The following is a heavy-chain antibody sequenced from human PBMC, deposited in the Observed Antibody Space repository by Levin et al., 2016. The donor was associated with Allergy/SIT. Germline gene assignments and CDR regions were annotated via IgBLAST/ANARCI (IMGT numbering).Heavy chain of an antibody. CDR3: ARGQWIHQKAPPGDFDL. D-gene: IGHD5-18*01. Sequence: WIRQPPGKGLEWIGEINHSGSTNYNPSLKSRVTISVDTSKNQFSLKLSSVTAADTAVYYCARGQWIHQKAPPGDFDLWGRGTLVTVSS. CDR2: INHSGST. V-gene: IGHV4-34*01. J-gene: IGHJ2*01.